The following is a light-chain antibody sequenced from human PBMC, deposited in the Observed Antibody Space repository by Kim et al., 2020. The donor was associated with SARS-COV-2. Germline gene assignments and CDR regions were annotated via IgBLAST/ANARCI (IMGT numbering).Light chain of an antibody. J-gene: IGLJ3*02. Sequence: GSPGQSITISCTGTSSDVGSYNLVSWDQQHPGKAPKLMIYEVSKRPSGVSNRFSGSKSGNTASLTISGLQAEDEADYYCCSYAGRVFGGGTKLTVL. V-gene: IGLV2-23*02. CDR3: CSYAGRV. CDR1: SSDVGSYNL. CDR2: EVS.